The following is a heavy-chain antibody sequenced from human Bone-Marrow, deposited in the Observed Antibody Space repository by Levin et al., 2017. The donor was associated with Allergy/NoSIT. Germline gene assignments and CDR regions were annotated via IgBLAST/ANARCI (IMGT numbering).Heavy chain of an antibody. CDR3: AREGYYDSSGYYLPFDL. D-gene: IGHD3-22*01. Sequence: GASVKVSCKASGGTFSSYAISWVRQAPGQGLEWMGGIIPIFGTANYAQKFQGRVTITADESTSTAYMELSSLRSEDTAVYYCAREGYYDSSGYYLPFDLWGRGTLVTVSS. V-gene: IGHV1-69*13. CDR1: GGTFSSYA. J-gene: IGHJ2*01. CDR2: IIPIFGTA.